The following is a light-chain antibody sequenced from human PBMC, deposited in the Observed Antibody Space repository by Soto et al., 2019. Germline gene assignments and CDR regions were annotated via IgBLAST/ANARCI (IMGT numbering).Light chain of an antibody. Sequence: EVVMTQSPVTLSVSLGQRATLSCRASQTVSGHIAWYQQKPGQAPRLLISGVFVRATGIPGRFSGSGSGTDFTLTISRLEPEDFAVFYCQQYGSSFPITFGQGTRLEIK. V-gene: IGKV3-20*01. CDR3: QQYGSSFPIT. CDR1: QTVSGH. CDR2: GVF. J-gene: IGKJ5*01.